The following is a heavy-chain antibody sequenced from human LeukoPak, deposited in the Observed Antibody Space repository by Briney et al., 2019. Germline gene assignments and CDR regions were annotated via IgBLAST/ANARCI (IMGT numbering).Heavy chain of an antibody. CDR2: IYTSGGT. J-gene: IGHJ6*03. CDR3: ARVTCGGDCRAHYYYYYMDV. Sequence: SETLSLTCTVSGGSISSYYWSWIRQPAGKGLEWIGRIYTSGGTNYNPSLKSRVTISVNTSKNQFSLRLSSVTAADTAVYYCARVTCGGDCRAHYYYYYMDVWGKGTTVTISS. CDR1: GGSISSYY. D-gene: IGHD2-21*02. V-gene: IGHV4-4*07.